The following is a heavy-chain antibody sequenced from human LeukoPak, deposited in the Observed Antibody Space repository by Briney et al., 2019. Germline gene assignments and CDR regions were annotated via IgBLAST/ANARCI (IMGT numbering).Heavy chain of an antibody. D-gene: IGHD3-22*01. CDR1: GRSFSGYY. CDR3: ARVYYDSSGYPNKLKNYFDY. J-gene: IGHJ4*02. CDR2: INHGGRT. Sequence: SETLSRTCAVYGRSFSGYYWSWIRQPPGNGLEGIGEINHGGRTNYNQSLKSGITISVDTSKKQFSLKLSSVTAADTAVYYCARVYYDSSGYPNKLKNYFDYWGQGTLVSVSS. V-gene: IGHV4-34*01.